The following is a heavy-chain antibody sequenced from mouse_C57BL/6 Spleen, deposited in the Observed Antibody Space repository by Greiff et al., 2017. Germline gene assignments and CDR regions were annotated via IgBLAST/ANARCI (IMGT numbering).Heavy chain of an antibody. Sequence: QVQLKESGAELVKPGASVKLSCKASGYTFTSYWMHWVKQRPGQGLEWIGMIHPNSGSTNYNAKFKSKATLTVDKSSSTAYMQLSSLTSEDSAVYYCARLGLTGFYWGQGTTLTVSS. J-gene: IGHJ2*01. CDR3: ARLGLTGFY. D-gene: IGHD4-1*01. CDR2: IHPNSGST. V-gene: IGHV1-64*01. CDR1: GYTFTSYW.